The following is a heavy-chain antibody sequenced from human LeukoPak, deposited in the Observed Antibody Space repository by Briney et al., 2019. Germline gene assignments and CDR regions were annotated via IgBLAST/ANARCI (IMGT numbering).Heavy chain of an antibody. CDR2: IKSKTDGGTT. J-gene: IGHJ6*02. V-gene: IGHV3-15*01. CDR1: GFTFSNAW. D-gene: IGHD3-9*01. Sequence: PGGSLRLSCAASGFTFSNAWMSWVRQAPGKGLEWVGRIKSKTDGGTTDYAAPVKGRFTISRDDSKNTLYLQMNSLKTEDTAVYYCTTALRGPLRYFDWFPREGYYYYGMDVWGQGTTVTVSS. CDR3: TTALRGPLRYFDWFPREGYYYYGMDV.